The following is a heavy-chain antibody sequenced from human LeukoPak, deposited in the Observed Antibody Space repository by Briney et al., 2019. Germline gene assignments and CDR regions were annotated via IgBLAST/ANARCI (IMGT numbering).Heavy chain of an antibody. V-gene: IGHV4-34*01. CDR1: GGSFSVYY. J-gene: IGHJ4*02. Sequence: PSETLSLTCAVYGGSFSVYYWSWIRQPPGKGLEWIGEINHSGSTNYNPSLKSRVTISVDTSKNQFSLKLSSVTAADTAVYYCARGQKRYFHNYWGQGTLVTVSS. CDR3: ARGQKRYFHNY. D-gene: IGHD3-9*01. CDR2: INHSGST.